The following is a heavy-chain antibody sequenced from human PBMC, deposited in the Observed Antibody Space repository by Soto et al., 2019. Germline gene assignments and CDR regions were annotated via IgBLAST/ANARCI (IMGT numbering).Heavy chain of an antibody. CDR2: ISSSGTFK. CDR3: ARDPPHGGTSSWDADS. V-gene: IGHV3-21*01. D-gene: IGHD2-15*01. Sequence: EVRLVASGGGLVKPGGSLRLSCEASGFIFTTNSMNWVRQVPGKGLQWLSSISSSGTFKSYGDSVKGRFTISRDNAKNSLFLQMNNLSGEDTGLYYRARDPPHGGTSSWDADSWGPGTLVTVSS. J-gene: IGHJ4*02. CDR1: GFIFTTNS.